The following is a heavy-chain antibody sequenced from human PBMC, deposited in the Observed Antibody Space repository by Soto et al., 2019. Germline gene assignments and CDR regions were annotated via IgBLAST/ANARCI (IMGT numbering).Heavy chain of an antibody. CDR1: GFTFSSYA. J-gene: IGHJ4*02. CDR3: AKDRNFGAARPSSFDY. D-gene: IGHD6-6*01. CDR2: ISGSGGST. Sequence: GGSLRLSCAASGFTFSSYAMSWVRQAPGKGLEWVSAISGSGGSTYYADSVKGRFTISRDNSKNTLYLQMNSLRAEDTAVYYCAKDRNFGAARPSSFDYWGQGTLVTVSS. V-gene: IGHV3-23*01.